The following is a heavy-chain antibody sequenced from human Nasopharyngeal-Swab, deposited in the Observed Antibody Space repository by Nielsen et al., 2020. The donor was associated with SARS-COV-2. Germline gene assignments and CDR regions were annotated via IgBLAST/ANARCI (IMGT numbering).Heavy chain of an antibody. V-gene: IGHV3-21*01. D-gene: IGHD5-24*01. CDR2: ISSSGKSI. CDR1: GFTPSSYS. CDR3: ARDRGDGYNLLYYFDY. Sequence: GASLSLSCAASGFTPSSYSMICVLQAPGKGLEWVSSISSSGKSIYSANSVRGRFTISRDNAKSSLFLQMDRLRSEDTDFYYCARDRGDGYNLLYYFDYWGTGTLVTVSS. J-gene: IGHJ4*02.